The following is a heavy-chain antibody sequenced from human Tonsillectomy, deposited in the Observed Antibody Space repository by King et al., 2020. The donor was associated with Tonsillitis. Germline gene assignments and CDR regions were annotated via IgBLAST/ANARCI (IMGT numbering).Heavy chain of an antibody. CDR1: EFTFSSYA. CDR2: ISGGGDRT. Sequence: VQLVESGGGLVQPGGSLRLSCAASEFTFSSYAMTWVRQAPGKGLEWVSAISGGGDRTYYADSVKGRFTISRDNSKNTLSLLMNRLRAEDTAVYYCAKDHSYGALPALDVWGQGTTVTVYS. D-gene: IGHD5-18*01. CDR3: AKDHSYGALPALDV. V-gene: IGHV3-23*04. J-gene: IGHJ6*02.